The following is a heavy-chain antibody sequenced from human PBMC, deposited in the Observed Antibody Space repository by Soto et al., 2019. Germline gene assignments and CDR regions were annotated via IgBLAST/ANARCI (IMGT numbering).Heavy chain of an antibody. V-gene: IGHV1-2*04. D-gene: IGHD3-16*02. CDR2: INPNSGGT. Sequence: ASVKVSCKACGYTFTGYYMHWVRQAPGQGLEWMGWINPNSGGTNYAQKFQGWVTMTRDTSISTAYMELSRLRSDDTAVYYCAREGSYRTTDAFHILGQATMVNVS. CDR3: AREGSYRTTDAFHI. J-gene: IGHJ3*02. CDR1: GYTFTGYY.